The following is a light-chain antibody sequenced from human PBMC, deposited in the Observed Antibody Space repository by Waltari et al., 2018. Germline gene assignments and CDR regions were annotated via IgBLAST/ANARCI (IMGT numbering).Light chain of an antibody. Sequence: DIQMTQSPSTLSASIGDRVTFTCRASQSINSWLAWYQQKQGKAPTLLIYKASNLDSGVPSRFSGSGSGTEFTVTISSLQPDDLATYYCQQYDSFPYTFGQGTKLEIK. CDR3: QQYDSFPYT. CDR1: QSINSW. V-gene: IGKV1-5*03. J-gene: IGKJ2*01. CDR2: KAS.